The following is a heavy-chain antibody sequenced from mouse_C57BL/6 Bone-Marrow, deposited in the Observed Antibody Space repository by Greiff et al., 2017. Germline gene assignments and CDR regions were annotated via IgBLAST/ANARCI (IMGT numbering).Heavy chain of an antibody. CDR2: SRNKANDYTT. Sequence: EVHLVESGGGLVQSGRSLRLSCATSGFTFSDFYMEWVRQAPGKGLEWIAASRNKANDYTTEYSASVKGRFIVSRDTSQSILYLQMNALRAESTAIYYCARDAPYYGSSLNYFDYWGQGTTLTVSS. V-gene: IGHV7-1*01. CDR1: GFTFSDFY. D-gene: IGHD1-1*01. J-gene: IGHJ2*01. CDR3: ARDAPYYGSSLNYFDY.